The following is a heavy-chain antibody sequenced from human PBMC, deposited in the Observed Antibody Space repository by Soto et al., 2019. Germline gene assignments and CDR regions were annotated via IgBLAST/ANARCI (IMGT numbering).Heavy chain of an antibody. CDR1: GGSIISYY. CDR2: IYYSGST. Sequence: TSETLSLTCTVSGGSIISYYWSWSRQPPGKGLEWTGYIYYSGSTNYNPSLKSRVTISVDTSKNQFSLKLSSVTAADTAVYYCARAPPGIAAAGTDYWGQGTLVT. J-gene: IGHJ4*02. CDR3: ARAPPGIAAAGTDY. D-gene: IGHD6-13*01. V-gene: IGHV4-59*01.